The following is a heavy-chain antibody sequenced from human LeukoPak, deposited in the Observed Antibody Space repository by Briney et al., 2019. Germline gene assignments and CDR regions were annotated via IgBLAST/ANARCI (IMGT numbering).Heavy chain of an antibody. CDR2: ISDSGGST. CDR3: AKDPTDYGDYDWYFDL. J-gene: IGHJ2*01. Sequence: GGSLRLSCAASGFTFSSYAMSWVRQAPGKGLEWVSAISDSGGSTYYADSVKGRFTISRDNSKNTLYLQMNSLRAEDTAVYYCAKDPTDYGDYDWYFDLWGRGTLVTVSS. D-gene: IGHD4-17*01. V-gene: IGHV3-23*01. CDR1: GFTFSSYA.